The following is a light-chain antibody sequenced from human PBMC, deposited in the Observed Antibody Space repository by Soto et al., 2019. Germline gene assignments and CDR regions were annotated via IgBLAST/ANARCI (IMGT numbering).Light chain of an antibody. V-gene: IGKV3-20*01. CDR2: GAS. CDR3: QQYGSSSDS. J-gene: IGKJ2*03. CDR1: QSVSSNY. Sequence: DMVLTQSPDTLSLSPGERATLSCRASQSVSSNYLAWYQQKPGQAPRLLVCGASTRATGIPDMFSGSGSGTDFILPILRLEPEDFAVYYCQQYGSSSDSFGQGTKLEIK.